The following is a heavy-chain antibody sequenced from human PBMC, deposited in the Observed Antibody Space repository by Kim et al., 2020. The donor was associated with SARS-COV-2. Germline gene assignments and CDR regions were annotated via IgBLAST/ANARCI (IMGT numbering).Heavy chain of an antibody. CDR1: GGSFSGYY. V-gene: IGHV4-34*01. J-gene: IGHJ3*02. D-gene: IGHD2-2*01. CDR3: ARGPIILLSHAFDI. CDR2: INHSGST. Sequence: SETLSLTCAVYGGSFSGYYWSWIRQPPGKGLEWIGEINHSGSTNYNPSLKSRVTISVDTSKNPFSLKLSSVTAADTAVYYCARGPIILLSHAFDIWGQGTMLTVSS.